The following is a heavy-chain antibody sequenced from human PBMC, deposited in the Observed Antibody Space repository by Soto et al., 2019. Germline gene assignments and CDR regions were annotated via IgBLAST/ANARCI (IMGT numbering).Heavy chain of an antibody. J-gene: IGHJ3*02. D-gene: IGHD5-12*01. CDR2: ISYDGSNK. Sequence: QVQLVESGGGVVQPGRSLRLSCAASGFTFSSYGMHWVRQAPGKGLEWVAVISYDGSNKYYADSAKGRLTISRDNSKNTLYLQMNSLRGEDTAVYYCAKDNGSGCDWLRVCDASDIWGQGTMVTVSS. CDR1: GFTFSSYG. V-gene: IGHV3-30*18. CDR3: AKDNGSGCDWLRVCDASDI.